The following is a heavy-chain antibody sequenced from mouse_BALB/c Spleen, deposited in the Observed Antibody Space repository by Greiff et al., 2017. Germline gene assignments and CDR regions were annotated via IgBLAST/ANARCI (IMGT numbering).Heavy chain of an antibody. D-gene: IGHD2-2*01. CDR3: AKEGDYGYDAWFAY. Sequence: DVHLVESGPGLVKPSQSLSLTCTVTGYSITSDYAWNWIRQFPGNKLEWMGYISYSGSTSYNPSLKSRISITRDTSKNQFFLQLNSVTTEDTATYYCAKEGDYGYDAWFAYWGQGTLVTVSA. CDR2: ISYSGST. CDR1: GYSITSDYA. V-gene: IGHV3-2*02. J-gene: IGHJ3*01.